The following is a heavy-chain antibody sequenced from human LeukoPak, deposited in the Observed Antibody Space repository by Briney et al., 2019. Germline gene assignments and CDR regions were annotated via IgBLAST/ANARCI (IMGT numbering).Heavy chain of an antibody. Sequence: GGSLRLSCAASGFTFSSYAMSWVRQAPGEGLEWVSAISGSGGNKYYTDSVKGRFTISRDNSKNTLYLQMNSLRAEDTAVYYCAKYSYYGSGSYYNDFDYWGQGTLVTVSS. CDR3: AKYSYYGSGSYYNDFDY. J-gene: IGHJ4*02. CDR2: ISGSGGNK. CDR1: GFTFSSYA. V-gene: IGHV3-23*01. D-gene: IGHD3-10*01.